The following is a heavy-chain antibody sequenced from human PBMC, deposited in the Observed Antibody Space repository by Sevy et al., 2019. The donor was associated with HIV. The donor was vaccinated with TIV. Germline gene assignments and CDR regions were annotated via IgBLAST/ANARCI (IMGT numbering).Heavy chain of an antibody. D-gene: IGHD6-13*01. J-gene: IGHJ5*02. CDR2: ISSSSSTI. Sequence: GGSLRLSCAASGFTFSSYSMNWVRQAPGKGLEWVSYISSSSSTIYYADSVKGRFTISRDNAKNSLYLQMNSLRAEDTAVYYCARGSSSWYGGGWFDPWGQGTLVTVSS. CDR3: ARGSSSWYGGGWFDP. CDR1: GFTFSSYS. V-gene: IGHV3-48*01.